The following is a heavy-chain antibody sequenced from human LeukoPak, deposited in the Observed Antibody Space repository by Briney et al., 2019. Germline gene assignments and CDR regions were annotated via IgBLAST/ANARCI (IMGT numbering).Heavy chain of an antibody. D-gene: IGHD2-2*01. CDR1: GYTFTGHY. CDR3: ARRLTTSKDLDY. J-gene: IGHJ4*02. V-gene: IGHV1-2*02. CDR2: INPNSGDT. Sequence: ASVKVSCKASGYTFTGHYMYWVRQAPGQGLEWMGWINPNSGDTNYAQKFQGRVTMTRDTSISTAYMDLNRLTSDDTAVYYCARRLTTSKDLDYWGQGNLVTVSS.